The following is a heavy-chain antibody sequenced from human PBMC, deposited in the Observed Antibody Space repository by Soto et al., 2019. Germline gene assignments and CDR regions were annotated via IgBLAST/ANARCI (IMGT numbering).Heavy chain of an antibody. Sequence: SETLSLTXTVSGGSISSGXXYWSWIRQHPGKGLEWIGYIYYSGSTXXXXXLKSRVTISVDTSKNXFSLKLSSVTAADTXXYYCARALRTXXXPVSWFDPXXXGTLVXXSS. V-gene: IGHV4-31*03. J-gene: IGHJ5*02. CDR1: GGSISSGXXY. D-gene: IGHD3-16*01. CDR2: IYYSGST. CDR3: ARALRTXXXPVSWFDP.